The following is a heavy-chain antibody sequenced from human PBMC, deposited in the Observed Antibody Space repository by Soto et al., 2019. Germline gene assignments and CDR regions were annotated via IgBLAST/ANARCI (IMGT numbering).Heavy chain of an antibody. D-gene: IGHD2-15*01. V-gene: IGHV1-2*02. J-gene: IGHJ4*02. CDR3: ARDLGWAAYYFDY. CDR1: GYTFTGYY. CDR2: INPNSGGT. Sequence: GASVKVSCKASGYTFTGYYMHWVRQAPGQGLEWMGWINPNSGGTNYAQKFQGRVTMTRDTSISTAYMELSRLRSDDTAVYYCARDLGWAAYYFDYWGQGTLVTVSS.